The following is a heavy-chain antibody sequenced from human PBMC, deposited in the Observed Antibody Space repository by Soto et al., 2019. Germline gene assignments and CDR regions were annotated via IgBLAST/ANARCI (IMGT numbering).Heavy chain of an antibody. J-gene: IGHJ4*02. CDR1: GGSISSYY. CDR3: ARGRRYFDY. Sequence: SETLSLTCTVSGGSISSYYWSWIRQPPGKGLEWIGYIYYSGSTNYNPSLKSRVTISVDTSKNQFSLKLSSVTAADTAVYYCARGRRYFDYWGQGTLVTVSS. CDR2: IYYSGST. V-gene: IGHV4-59*01.